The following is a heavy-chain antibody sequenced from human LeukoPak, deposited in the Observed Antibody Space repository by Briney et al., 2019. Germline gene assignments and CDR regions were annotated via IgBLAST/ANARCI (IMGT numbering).Heavy chain of an antibody. CDR3: AKESHNYYYYHMDA. J-gene: IGHJ6*03. CDR1: GFNFDDYA. V-gene: IGHV3-9*01. CDR2: ISWNSGNM. Sequence: GGSLRLSCAASGFNFDDYAMHWVRQPPGKGLEWVSGISWNSGNMVYADSVKGRFTISRDNPKNTLYLQMNSLRAEDTALYYCAKESHNYYYYHMDAWGKGTTVTVS.